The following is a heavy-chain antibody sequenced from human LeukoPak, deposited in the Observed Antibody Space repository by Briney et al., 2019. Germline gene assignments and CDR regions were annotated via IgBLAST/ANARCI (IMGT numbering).Heavy chain of an antibody. Sequence: PGGSLRLSCAASGFTFSNYWMSWVRQAPGKGLEWVSVIYSGGSTYYADSVKGRFTISRDNSKNTLYLQMNSLRAEDTAVYYCAREDGARRDYYYGMDVWGQGTTVTVSS. CDR3: AREDGARRDYYYGMDV. CDR2: IYSGGST. CDR1: GFTFSNYW. V-gene: IGHV3-53*01. D-gene: IGHD1-26*01. J-gene: IGHJ6*02.